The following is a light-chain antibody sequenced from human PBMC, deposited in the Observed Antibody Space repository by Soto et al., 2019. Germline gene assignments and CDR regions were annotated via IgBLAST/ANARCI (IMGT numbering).Light chain of an antibody. Sequence: EIVLTQSPGTLSLSPGERATFSCRASQSVSSSYLAWYQQKPGQAPRLLIYGASSRATGIPDRFSGSGSGTDFTLTISRLEPEDFAVYYCQQYGTSPFTFGPGTKVDTK. CDR1: QSVSSSY. J-gene: IGKJ3*01. CDR2: GAS. V-gene: IGKV3-20*01. CDR3: QQYGTSPFT.